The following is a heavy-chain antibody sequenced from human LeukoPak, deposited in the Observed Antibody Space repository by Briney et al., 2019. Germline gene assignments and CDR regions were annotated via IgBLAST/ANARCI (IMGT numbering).Heavy chain of an antibody. V-gene: IGHV3-30*18. CDR1: GFTFSSYG. CDR2: ISYGGSNK. Sequence: EPGGSLRLSCAASGFTFSSYGMHWVRQAPGKGLEWVAVISYGGSNKYYADSVKGRFTISRDNSKNTLYLQMNSLRAEDTAVYYCAKDQSVGVVVATYYFEYWGQGTLVTVSS. D-gene: IGHD5-12*01. CDR3: AKDQSVGVVVATYYFEY. J-gene: IGHJ4*02.